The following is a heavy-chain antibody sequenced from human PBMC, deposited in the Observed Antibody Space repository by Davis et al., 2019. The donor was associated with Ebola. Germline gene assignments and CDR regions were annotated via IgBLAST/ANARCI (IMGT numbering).Heavy chain of an antibody. J-gene: IGHJ1*01. Sequence: ASVKVCKASGYTFTSYYMHWVRQAPGQGLEWMGIINPSGGSTSYAQKFQGRVTMTRDTSTSTVYMELSSLRSEDTAVYYCARGVKGGSGSYPPQHWGQGTLVTVSS. CDR2: INPSGGST. V-gene: IGHV1-46*01. CDR3: ARGVKGGSGSYPPQH. D-gene: IGHD3-10*01. CDR1: GYTFTSYY.